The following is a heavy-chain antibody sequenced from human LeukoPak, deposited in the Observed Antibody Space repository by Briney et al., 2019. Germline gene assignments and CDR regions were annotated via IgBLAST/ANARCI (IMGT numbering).Heavy chain of an antibody. V-gene: IGHV3-33*06. CDR2: IWYDGSNK. CDR1: GFTFSSYG. CDR3: AKDIGVSYYDILTGLDY. Sequence: SGGSLRLSCAASGFTFSSYGMHWVRQAPGKGLEWVAVIWYDGSNKYYADSVKGRFTISRDNSKNTLYLQMNSLRAEDTAVYYCAKDIGVSYYDILTGLDYWGQGTLVTVSS. D-gene: IGHD3-9*01. J-gene: IGHJ4*02.